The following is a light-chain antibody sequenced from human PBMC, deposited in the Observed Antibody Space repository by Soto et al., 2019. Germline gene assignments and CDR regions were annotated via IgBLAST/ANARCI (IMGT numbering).Light chain of an antibody. J-gene: IGKJ1*01. CDR1: QSISSW. CDR2: DAS. CDR3: LQEINYTWT. Sequence: DIQTTQSPSTLSASVGDRVTITCRASQSISSWLAWYQQKPGKDPKILIYDASSLESGVPSRFSGSGSGTDFTLAISRLQPEDSATYYCLQEINYTWTGGQGTQVDIK. V-gene: IGKV1-5*01.